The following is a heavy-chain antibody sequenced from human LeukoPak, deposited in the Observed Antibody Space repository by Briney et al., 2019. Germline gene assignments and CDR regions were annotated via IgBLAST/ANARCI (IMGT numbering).Heavy chain of an antibody. J-gene: IGHJ4*02. D-gene: IGHD1-26*01. CDR2: ISSNGGST. CDR1: GVAASSNG. CDR3: VKSHIAGAPLFDY. Sequence: GGSLRLSSSYSGVAASSNGMECRPQAPGKGLEYVSAISSNGGSTYYADSVKGRFTISRDNSKNTLYLQMSSLRAEDTAVYYCVKSHIAGAPLFDYWGQGTLVTVSS. V-gene: IGHV3-64D*06.